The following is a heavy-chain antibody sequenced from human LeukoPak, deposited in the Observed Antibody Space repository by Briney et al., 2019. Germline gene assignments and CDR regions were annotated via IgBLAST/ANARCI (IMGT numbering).Heavy chain of an antibody. J-gene: IGHJ4*02. CDR3: ARGNDFDY. D-gene: IGHD1-1*01. CDR1: GFTFRSYG. CDR2: ISYDGSNK. Sequence: GGSLRLSCAASGFTFRSYGMHWVRQAPGKGLEWVAFISYDGSNKYYADSVKGRFTISRDNSKNTLYLQMNSLRAEDTALYFCARGNDFDYWGQGTVVTVSS. V-gene: IGHV3-30*03.